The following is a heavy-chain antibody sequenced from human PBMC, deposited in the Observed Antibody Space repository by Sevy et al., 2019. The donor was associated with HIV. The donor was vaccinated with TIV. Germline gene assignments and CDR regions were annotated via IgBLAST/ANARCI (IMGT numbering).Heavy chain of an antibody. D-gene: IGHD5-12*01. Sequence: WETLSLTCTVSSGSISSYYWSWIRQPPGKGLEYIGYIHSSGTTNYNPSLKSRVTISVDTSRNQFSLNLSSVTAADTAVYYCTRAPPVRSGDDSLNWFDPWGQGTLVTVSS. V-gene: IGHV4-59*01. CDR3: TRAPPVRSGDDSLNWFDP. CDR1: SGSISSYY. J-gene: IGHJ5*02. CDR2: IHSSGTT.